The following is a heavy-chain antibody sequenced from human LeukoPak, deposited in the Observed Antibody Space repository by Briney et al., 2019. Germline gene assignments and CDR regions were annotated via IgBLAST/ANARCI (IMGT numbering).Heavy chain of an antibody. CDR2: ISRSSSPI. CDR3: VRSFNYVGWFDP. V-gene: IGHV3-48*01. CDR1: GFSFSDYS. J-gene: IGHJ5*02. Sequence: PGGSLRLSCAASGFSFSDYSMNWVRQAPGKGLEWVSYISRSSSPIYYADSVKGRFTISRDNAKNSLYLQMNSLRAEDTAVYYCVRSFNYVGWFDPWGQGTLVTVPS. D-gene: IGHD4-11*01.